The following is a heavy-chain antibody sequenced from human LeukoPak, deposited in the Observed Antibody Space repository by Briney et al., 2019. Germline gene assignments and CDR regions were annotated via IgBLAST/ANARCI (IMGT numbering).Heavy chain of an antibody. J-gene: IGHJ5*02. D-gene: IGHD3-3*01. CDR3: ARDGLHYENNWFDP. Sequence: SETLSLTCTVSGGSISSSIYYWGWIRQPAGKGLEWIGRINTSGSTKYNPSLKSRVTMSIDTSKNQFSLKLKLSSVTAADTAVYYCARDGLHYENNWFDPWGQGTLVTVSS. CDR2: INTSGST. V-gene: IGHV4-61*02. CDR1: GGSISSSIYY.